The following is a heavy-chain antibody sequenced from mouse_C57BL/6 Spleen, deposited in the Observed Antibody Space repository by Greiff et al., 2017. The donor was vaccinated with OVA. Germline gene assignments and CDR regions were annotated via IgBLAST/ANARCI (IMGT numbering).Heavy chain of an antibody. V-gene: IGHV1-5*01. Sequence: EVQLQQSGTVLARPGASVKMSCKTSGYTFTSYWMHWVKQRPGQGLEWIGAIYPGNSDTSYNQKFKGKAKLTAVTSASTAYMERSSLTNEDSAVYYCTRESTMVTPFAYWGQGTLVTVSA. D-gene: IGHD2-2*01. CDR3: TRESTMVTPFAY. CDR1: GYTFTSYW. J-gene: IGHJ3*01. CDR2: IYPGNSDT.